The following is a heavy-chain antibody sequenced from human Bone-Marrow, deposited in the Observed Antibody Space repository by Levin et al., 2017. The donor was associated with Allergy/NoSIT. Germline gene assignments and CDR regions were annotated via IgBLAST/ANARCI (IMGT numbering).Heavy chain of an antibody. V-gene: IGHV3-53*01. J-gene: IGHJ4*02. Sequence: SCAASGFTVSTNYMTWVRQAPGKGLEWVSVIYSGGSTFYADPVNGRFAISRDNSKNTLFLQMTGLRAEDTAVYYCARASMAAGGDYFDYWGQGTLVTVSS. D-gene: IGHD2-21*01. CDR3: ARASMAAGGDYFDY. CDR2: IYSGGST. CDR1: GFTVSTNY.